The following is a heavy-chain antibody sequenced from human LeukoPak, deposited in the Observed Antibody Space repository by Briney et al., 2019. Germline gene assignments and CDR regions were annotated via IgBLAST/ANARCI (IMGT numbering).Heavy chain of an antibody. CDR3: ARDIWGGSTTVNEGYYFDY. J-gene: IGHJ4*02. D-gene: IGHD4-17*01. V-gene: IGHV3-30-3*01. Sequence: PGRTLRLSCAASGFTFSSYAIHWVRQAPGKGPEWVAVISYDGGNKYYADSVKGRFTISREKSKNTLYLKMNSLRAEDTAVYYCARDIWGGSTTVNEGYYFDYWGQGTLVTVSS. CDR1: GFTFSSYA. CDR2: ISYDGGNK.